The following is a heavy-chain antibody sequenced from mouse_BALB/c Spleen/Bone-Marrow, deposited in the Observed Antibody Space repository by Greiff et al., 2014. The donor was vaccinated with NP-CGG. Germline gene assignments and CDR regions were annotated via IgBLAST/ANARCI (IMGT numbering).Heavy chain of an antibody. CDR1: GFNIKDTY. CDR2: IDPANGDT. D-gene: IGHD1-1*01. J-gene: IGHJ1*01. CDR3: TRPSFYYGSSYWYFDV. Sequence: EVQLQQSGSEPVKPGASVKLSCAASGFNIKDTYMHWVKQRPEQGLEWIGRIDPANGDTKYDPKFQGEATITADTSSNTAYLQLSSLTSEDTAVYYCTRPSFYYGSSYWYFDVWGAGTTVTVSS. V-gene: IGHV14-3*02.